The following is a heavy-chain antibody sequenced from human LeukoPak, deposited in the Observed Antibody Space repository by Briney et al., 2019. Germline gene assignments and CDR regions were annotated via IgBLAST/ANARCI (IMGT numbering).Heavy chain of an antibody. D-gene: IGHD3-16*01. CDR3: ARLGGSPPYFDY. Sequence: PGGSLRLSXAASGFSFSGSAIHWVRQASGKGVEWVGRIRRKGNDYATAYTASVKGRFTISRDDSKNTAFLQMDSLKTEDTAVYFCARLGGSPPYFDYWGQGTLVTVSS. J-gene: IGHJ4*02. CDR1: GFSFSGSA. V-gene: IGHV3-73*01. CDR2: IRRKGNDYAT.